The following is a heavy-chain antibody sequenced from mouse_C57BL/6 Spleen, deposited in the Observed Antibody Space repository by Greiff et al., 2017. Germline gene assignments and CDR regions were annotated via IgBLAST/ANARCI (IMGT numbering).Heavy chain of an antibody. J-gene: IGHJ3*01. V-gene: IGHV14-4*01. D-gene: IGHD1-2*01. Sequence: VQLQQSGAELVRPGASVKLSCTASGFNIKDDYMHWVKQRPEQGLEWIGWIDPENGDTEYASKFQGKATITADTSSNTAYLQLSSLTSEDTAVXYCTTANPFAYWGQGTLVTVSA. CDR2: IDPENGDT. CDR3: TTANPFAY. CDR1: GFNIKDDY.